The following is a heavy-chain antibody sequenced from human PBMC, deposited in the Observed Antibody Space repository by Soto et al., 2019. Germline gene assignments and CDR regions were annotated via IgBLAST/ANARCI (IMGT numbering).Heavy chain of an antibody. Sequence: EVQLLESGGGLVQPGGSLRLSCAASGFTFSSYAMSWVRQAPGKGLEWVSAISGSGGSTYYADSVKGRFTISRDKSKNTLYLQMNSHRADDTAVYYCAISGGLAAAGTNTFDYWGQGTLVTVSS. D-gene: IGHD6-13*01. V-gene: IGHV3-23*01. J-gene: IGHJ4*02. CDR2: ISGSGGST. CDR1: GFTFSSYA. CDR3: AISGGLAAAGTNTFDY.